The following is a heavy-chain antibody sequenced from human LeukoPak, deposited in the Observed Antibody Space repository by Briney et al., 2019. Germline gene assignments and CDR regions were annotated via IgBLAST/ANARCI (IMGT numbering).Heavy chain of an antibody. CDR3: ARGRDDDVWGSYPTCFDF. J-gene: IGHJ4*02. D-gene: IGHD3-16*01. CDR2: IYNSGRT. CDR1: GVSISSGTYY. Sequence: PSETLSLTCTVSGVSISSGTYYWTWIPQPAGKGLEWIGRIYNSGRTSYNPSLKSRVTLSMDTSRDQFSLKMSSVTAADTAVYYCARGRDDDVWGSYPTCFDFWGQGTLVTVSP. V-gene: IGHV4-61*02.